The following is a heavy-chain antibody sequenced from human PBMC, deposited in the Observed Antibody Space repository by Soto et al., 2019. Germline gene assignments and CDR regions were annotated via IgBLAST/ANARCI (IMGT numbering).Heavy chain of an antibody. CDR1: CYTFTSYA. J-gene: IGHJ5*02. CDR2: ISAYNGNT. Sequence: SVEACFKASCYTFTSYAISWVRQAPGQGLEWMGWISAYNGNTNYAQKLQGRVTMTTDTSTSTAYMELRSLRSDDTAVYYCARERQQLDNWFDPGGQGTLVTVSS. D-gene: IGHD6-13*01. CDR3: ARERQQLDNWFDP. V-gene: IGHV1-18*01.